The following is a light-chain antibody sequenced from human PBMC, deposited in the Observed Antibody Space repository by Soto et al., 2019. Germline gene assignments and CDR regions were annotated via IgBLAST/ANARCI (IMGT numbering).Light chain of an antibody. J-gene: IGLJ1*01. V-gene: IGLV2-11*01. CDR3: CSYAGSYTYV. CDR2: DVT. CDR1: SSDIGAYDH. Sequence: SALTQPASVSGSPGQSITISCSGTSSDIGAYDHVAWYQQFTGKSPKLMIYDVTKRPSGVRDRFSASKSGNTASLTISGLQAEDEADYYCCSYAGSYTYVFGTGTKVTVL.